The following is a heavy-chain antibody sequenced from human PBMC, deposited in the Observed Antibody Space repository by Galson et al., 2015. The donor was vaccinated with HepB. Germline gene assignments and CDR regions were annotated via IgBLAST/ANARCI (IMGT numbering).Heavy chain of an antibody. V-gene: IGHV3-33*01. CDR3: ARDSGGGSTSHMDV. CDR2: THYDGFNK. J-gene: IGHJ6*03. Sequence: SLRLSCAASGFTFKNYGIHWVRQAPGKGLEWVAVTHYDGFNKYYADPVRGRFTVSRDNSKETVYLQMNSLRAEDTAVYYCARDSGGGSTSHMDVWGKGTTVTVSS. CDR1: GFTFKNYG. D-gene: IGHD2-2*01.